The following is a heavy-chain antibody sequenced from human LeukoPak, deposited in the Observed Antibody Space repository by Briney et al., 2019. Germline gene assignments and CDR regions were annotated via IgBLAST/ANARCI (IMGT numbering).Heavy chain of an antibody. D-gene: IGHD5-24*01. CDR3: ARSDPRSDGYNNWFDP. CDR2: INPSGGST. J-gene: IGHJ5*02. CDR1: GYTFTSYD. V-gene: IGHV1-46*01. Sequence: GASVKVSCKASGYTFTSYDINWVRQATGQGLEWMGIINPSGGSTSYAQKFQGRVTMTRDMSTSTVYMELSSLRSEDTAVYYCARSDPRSDGYNNWFDPWGQGTLVTVSS.